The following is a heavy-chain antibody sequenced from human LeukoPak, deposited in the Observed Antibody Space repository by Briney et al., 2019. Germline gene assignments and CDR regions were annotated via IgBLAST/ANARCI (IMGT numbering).Heavy chain of an antibody. D-gene: IGHD6-19*01. CDR1: GFTFSNYC. CDR2: ISAGGTT. J-gene: IGHJ4*02. V-gene: IGHV3-15*01. Sequence: GGSLRLSCAASGFTFSNYCMNWVRQAPGKGLEWVGRISAGGTTDYIAPVKGRFTISRGDSTRTRYLEMNSLKTADTAVYYYVTAVTGPWNWGQGTLVTVSS. CDR3: VTAVTGPWN.